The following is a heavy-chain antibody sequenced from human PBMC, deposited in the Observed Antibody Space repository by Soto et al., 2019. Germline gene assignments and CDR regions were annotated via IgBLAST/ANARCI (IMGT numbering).Heavy chain of an antibody. J-gene: IGHJ6*02. Sequence: QVQLQESGPGLVKPSQTLSLTCTVSGGSISSGGYYWSWIRQHPGKGLEWIGYIYYSGSTYYNPSLTSRVTISVDTSKNQFSLKLSSVTAADTAVYYCARVGMWYGDWGYYYYGMDVWGQGTTVTVSS. CDR1: GGSISSGGYY. D-gene: IGHD4-17*01. CDR3: ARVGMWYGDWGYYYYGMDV. V-gene: IGHV4-31*03. CDR2: IYYSGST.